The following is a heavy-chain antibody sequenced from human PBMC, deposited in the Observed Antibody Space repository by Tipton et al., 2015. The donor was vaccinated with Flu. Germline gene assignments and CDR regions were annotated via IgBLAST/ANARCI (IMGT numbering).Heavy chain of an antibody. CDR2: IYTSGST. J-gene: IGHJ4*02. D-gene: IGHD6-19*01. CDR1: GGSISSGSYY. CDR3: ARAAAVALDY. Sequence: TLSLTCNVSGGSISSGSYYWSWIRQPVGKGLEWIGRIYTSGSTNYNPSLKSRVTISVDTSKNQFSLKLSSVTAADTAVYYCARAAAVALDYWGQGMLVTVSS. V-gene: IGHV4-61*02.